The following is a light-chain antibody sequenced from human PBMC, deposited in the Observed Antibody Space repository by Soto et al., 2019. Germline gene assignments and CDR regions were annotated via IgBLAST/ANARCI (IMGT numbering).Light chain of an antibody. CDR3: SSYTSSSTLLYV. Sequence: QSALTQPSSVSGSPGQSITIPCTGTSSDIGGYNYVSWYQQHPGKAPKLMIYEVSNRPSGASNRFSGSKSGNTASLTISGLQAEDEAHYYCSSYTSSSTLLYVFGTGTKVTVL. CDR1: SSDIGGYNY. V-gene: IGLV2-14*01. CDR2: EVS. J-gene: IGLJ1*01.